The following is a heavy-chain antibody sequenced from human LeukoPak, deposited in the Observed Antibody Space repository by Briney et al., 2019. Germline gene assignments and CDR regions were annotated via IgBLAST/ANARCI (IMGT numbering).Heavy chain of an antibody. Sequence: PGGSLRLSCAASGFTFSDYSMNWVRQAPGKGLEWVSSISSSSSNIYYADSLKGRFTISRDNAKSSLYLQVNSLRVEDTAVYYCTKAEGGHCSSTSCHLDYWGQGTLVTVSS. CDR1: GFTFSDYS. CDR2: ISSSSSNI. J-gene: IGHJ4*02. V-gene: IGHV3-21*01. D-gene: IGHD2-2*01. CDR3: TKAEGGHCSSTSCHLDY.